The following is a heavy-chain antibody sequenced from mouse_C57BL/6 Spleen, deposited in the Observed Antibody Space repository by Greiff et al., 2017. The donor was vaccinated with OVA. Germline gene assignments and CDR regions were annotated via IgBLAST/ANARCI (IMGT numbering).Heavy chain of an antibody. Sequence: EVQVVESGPGLVKPSQSLSLTCSVTGYSITSGYYWNWIRQFPGNKLEWMGYISYDGSNNYNPSLKNRISITRDTSKNQFFLKLNSVTTEDTATYYCARDLPWSWFAYWGQGTLVTVSA. CDR2: ISYDGSN. CDR3: ARDLPWSWFAY. J-gene: IGHJ3*01. V-gene: IGHV3-6*01. CDR1: GYSITSGYY.